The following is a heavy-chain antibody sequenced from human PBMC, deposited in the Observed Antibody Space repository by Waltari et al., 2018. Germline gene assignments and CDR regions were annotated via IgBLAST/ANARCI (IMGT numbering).Heavy chain of an antibody. CDR1: GFTFSSYA. CDR3: AKGTCSSTSCYTIDY. CDR2: SSGSGGST. J-gene: IGHJ4*02. D-gene: IGHD2-2*02. V-gene: IGHV3-23*01. Sequence: EVQLLESGGGLVQPGGSLGLSCAASGFTFSSYAMSWVRQAPGKGLEWVSASSGSGGSTYYADSVKGRFTISRDNSKNTLYLQMNSLRAEDTAVYYCAKGTCSSTSCYTIDYWGQGTLVTVSS.